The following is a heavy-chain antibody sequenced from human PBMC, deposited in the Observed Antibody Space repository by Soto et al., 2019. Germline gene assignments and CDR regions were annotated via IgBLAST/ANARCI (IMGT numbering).Heavy chain of an antibody. J-gene: IGHJ4*02. Sequence: SETLSLTCTVSGGSISSGGYYWSWIRQHPGKGLEWIGYIFYSVTTYYNPSLKSRVTISVDTSKNQFSLKLSSVTAADTAVYYCARHPGYYDILTGYTTYYFDSWGQGILVT. CDR2: IFYSVTT. V-gene: IGHV4-31*03. CDR1: GGSISSGGYY. CDR3: ARHPGYYDILTGYTTYYFDS. D-gene: IGHD3-9*01.